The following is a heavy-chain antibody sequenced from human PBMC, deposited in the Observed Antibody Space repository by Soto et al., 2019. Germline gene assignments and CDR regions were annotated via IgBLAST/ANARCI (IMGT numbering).Heavy chain of an antibody. CDR1: GGTFSSYA. CDR3: ARGTTVVTTFHWYFDL. V-gene: IGHV1-69*01. D-gene: IGHD4-17*01. CDR2: IIPIFGTA. Sequence: QVQLVQSGAEGKKPGSSVKVSCKASGGTFSSYAISWVRQAPGQGLEWMGGIIPIFGTANYAQKFQGRVTITADESTSTAYMELSSLRSEDTAVYYCARGTTVVTTFHWYFDLWGRGTLVTVSS. J-gene: IGHJ2*01.